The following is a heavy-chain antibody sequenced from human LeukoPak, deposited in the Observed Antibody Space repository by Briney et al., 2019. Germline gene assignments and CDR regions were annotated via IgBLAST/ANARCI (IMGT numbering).Heavy chain of an antibody. CDR3: ASLARRVYVEYYFDY. J-gene: IGHJ4*02. D-gene: IGHD2-8*01. CDR1: GYSFSNYW. V-gene: IGHV5-51*01. Sequence: GESLRISCKGSGYSFSNYWIGWVRQMPGKGLEWRGIIYPGDSDTRYSPSFQGQVTMSADKSIITAYLQWSSLKASDTAMYYCASLARRVYVEYYFDYWGQGTLVTVSS. CDR2: IYPGDSDT.